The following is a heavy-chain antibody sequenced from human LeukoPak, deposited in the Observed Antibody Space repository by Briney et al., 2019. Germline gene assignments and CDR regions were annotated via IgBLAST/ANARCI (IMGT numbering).Heavy chain of an antibody. V-gene: IGHV4-61*02. Sequence: SQTVSLTCTVSGGSISSGSYYWSWIRQPAGKGLEWIGRIYTSGSTNYNPSLKSRVTISVDTSKNQFSLKLSSVTAADTAVYYCARDPSTSGSYFLFDPWGQGTLVTVSS. CDR2: IYTSGST. J-gene: IGHJ5*02. CDR1: GGSISSGSYY. CDR3: ARDPSTSGSYFLFDP. D-gene: IGHD1-26*01.